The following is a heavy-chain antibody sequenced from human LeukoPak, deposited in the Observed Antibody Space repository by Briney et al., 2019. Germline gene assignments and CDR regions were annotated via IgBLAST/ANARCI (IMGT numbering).Heavy chain of an antibody. J-gene: IGHJ6*03. Sequence: PGRSLRLSCAASGFTFDDYAMHWVRQAPGKGLEWVSGICWNSGSIGYADSVKGRFTIYRDNAKNPLYLRMNSLRADDTALYYCAKDQYSSSLFYMDVWCKETTVTVSS. D-gene: IGHD6-13*01. V-gene: IGHV3-9*01. CDR3: AKDQYSSSLFYMDV. CDR1: GFTFDDYA. CDR2: ICWNSGSI.